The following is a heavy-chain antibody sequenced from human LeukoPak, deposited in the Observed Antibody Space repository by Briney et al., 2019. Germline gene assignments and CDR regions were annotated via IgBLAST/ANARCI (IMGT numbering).Heavy chain of an antibody. Sequence: GGSLRLSCAASGFTFSSYSMNWVRQAPGKGLEWVPSISGRSIYIHYADSVKGRFTISRDNAKNSAYLQLNSLRVEDTAVYYCAREQLYSNYYFDFWGQGALVTVSS. J-gene: IGHJ4*02. CDR3: AREQLYSNYYFDF. V-gene: IGHV3-21*06. CDR1: GFTFSSYS. CDR2: ISGRSIYI. D-gene: IGHD4-11*01.